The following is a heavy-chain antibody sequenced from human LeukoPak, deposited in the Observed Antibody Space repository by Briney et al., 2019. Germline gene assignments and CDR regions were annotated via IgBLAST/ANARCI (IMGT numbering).Heavy chain of an antibody. J-gene: IGHJ3*01. D-gene: IGHD6-13*01. CDR3: VKAIGAAGTDFDAFDV. CDR2: ISSNGDSA. CDR1: GFSFSRYA. V-gene: IGHV3-64D*06. Sequence: GGSLRLSCSASGFSFSRYAMHWVRQAPGKGLDYVSAISSNGDSAYYTDSVKGRFTISRDNSKNTVYLQMNSLRAEDTGVYYCVKAIGAAGTDFDAFDVWGQGTMVTVSS.